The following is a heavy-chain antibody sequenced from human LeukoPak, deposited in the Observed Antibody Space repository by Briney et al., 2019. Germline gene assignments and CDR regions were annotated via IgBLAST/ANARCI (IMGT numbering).Heavy chain of an antibody. CDR1: GFTFSSYS. Sequence: PGGSLRLSCAASGFTFSSYSMNWVRQAPGKGLEWVSSISSSSSYIYYADSVKGRFTISRDNAKNMLYLQMNSLRADDTAVYYCARAPRMVHFDYWGQGTLVTVSS. J-gene: IGHJ4*02. V-gene: IGHV3-21*04. CDR2: ISSSSSYI. CDR3: ARAPRMVHFDY. D-gene: IGHD6-13*01.